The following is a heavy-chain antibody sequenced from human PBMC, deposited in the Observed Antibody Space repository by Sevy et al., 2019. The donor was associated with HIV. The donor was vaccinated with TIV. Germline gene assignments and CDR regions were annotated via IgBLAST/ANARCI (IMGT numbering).Heavy chain of an antibody. V-gene: IGHV3-7*01. CDR3: AKGNSGSFDY. D-gene: IGHD3-22*01. CDR1: GFSFSNYW. Sequence: GGSLRLSCAASGFSFSNYWMHWVRQAPGKGLGWVANIKQDESEKYYVASVKGRFTISRDNAKNSVYLEMNSLRPEDTAIYYCAKGNSGSFDYWGQGTLVTVSS. CDR2: IKQDESEK. J-gene: IGHJ4*02.